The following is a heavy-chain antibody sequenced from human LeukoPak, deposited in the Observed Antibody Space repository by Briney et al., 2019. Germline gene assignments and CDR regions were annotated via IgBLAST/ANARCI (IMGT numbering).Heavy chain of an antibody. CDR3: ARGPTVSSYVGP. V-gene: IGHV4-34*01. J-gene: IGHJ5*02. Sequence: SETLSLTCAVYGGSFSGYYWSWIRQPPGKGLEWIGEINHSGSANYNPSLKSRVTISVDTSKNQFSLKLSSVTAADTAVYYCARGPTVSSYVGPWGQGTLVTVSS. D-gene: IGHD3-10*01. CDR2: INHSGSA. CDR1: GGSFSGYY.